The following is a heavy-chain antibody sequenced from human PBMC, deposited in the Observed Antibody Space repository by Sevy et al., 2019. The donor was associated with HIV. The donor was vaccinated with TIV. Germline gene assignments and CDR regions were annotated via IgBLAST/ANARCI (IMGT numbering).Heavy chain of an antibody. CDR1: GGSISSGTYS. Sequence: SETLSLTCAVSGGSISSGTYSWTWIRQPPGKGLEWIGYIDHSGSTYSNPSLNSRVTISVDRSNNQFSLKLNSVTAAATAVYYCARGPSGGWWHYFDSWGQGTLVTVSS. V-gene: IGHV4-30-2*01. D-gene: IGHD2-15*01. CDR2: IDHSGST. J-gene: IGHJ4*02. CDR3: ARGPSGGWWHYFDS.